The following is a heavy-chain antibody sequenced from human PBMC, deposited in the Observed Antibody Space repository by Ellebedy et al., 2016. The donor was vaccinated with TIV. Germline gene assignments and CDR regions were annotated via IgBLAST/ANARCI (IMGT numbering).Heavy chain of an antibody. CDR1: GFTFSRYW. J-gene: IGHJ4*02. Sequence: PGGSLRLSCAASGFTFSRYWMHWARQAPGKGLVWVSCTNSDGRHIYYADSVRGRFTISRDNAKNTRYLQMNSLRAEDTAVYYCSKDTFGDKDDWGQGTRVTVSS. V-gene: IGHV3-74*01. CDR3: SKDTFGDKDD. D-gene: IGHD3-10*01. CDR2: TNSDGRHI.